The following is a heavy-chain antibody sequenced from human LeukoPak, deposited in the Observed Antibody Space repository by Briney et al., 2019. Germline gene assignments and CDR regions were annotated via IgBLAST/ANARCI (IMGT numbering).Heavy chain of an antibody. Sequence: PSETLSLTCTVSGGSISSGDYYWSWIRQPPGKGLEWIGYIYYSGSTYYNPSLKSRVTISVDTSKNQFSLKLSSVTAADTAVYYCARHVSVDYDILTGYSYNWFDPWGQGTLVTVSS. D-gene: IGHD3-9*01. J-gene: IGHJ5*02. CDR2: IYYSGST. V-gene: IGHV4-30-4*01. CDR3: ARHVSVDYDILTGYSYNWFDP. CDR1: GGSISSGDYY.